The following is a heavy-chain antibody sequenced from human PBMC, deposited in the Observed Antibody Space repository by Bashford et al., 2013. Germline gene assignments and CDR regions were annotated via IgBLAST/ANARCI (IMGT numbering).Heavy chain of an antibody. V-gene: IGHV4-4*07. D-gene: IGHD6-19*01. J-gene: IGHJ4*02. CDR2: VHTSGST. CDR3: ASDRWSSAWYYY. CDR1: GGSISSYY. Sequence: SETLSLTCTVSGGSISSYYWSWIRQPAGKGLEWIGHVHTSGSTTYNPSLKSRVTMSLDTSTKQFSLKLNSVTAADTAVYYCASDRWSSAWYYYWGQGSLVTVSS.